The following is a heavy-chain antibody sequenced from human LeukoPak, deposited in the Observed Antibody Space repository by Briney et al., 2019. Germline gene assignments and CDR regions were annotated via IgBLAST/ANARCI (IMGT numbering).Heavy chain of an antibody. CDR3: ARQNTPHGNFDY. CDR2: IWYDGSNK. J-gene: IGHJ4*02. CDR1: GFTFSSYG. Sequence: GGSLRLSCAASGFTFSSYGMHWVRQAPGKGLEWVAVIWYDGSNKYYADSVKGRFTISRENAMNSLYLLMSSLRAEDTAVYYCARQNTPHGNFDYWGQGTLVTVSS. V-gene: IGHV3-33*01. D-gene: IGHD1-26*01.